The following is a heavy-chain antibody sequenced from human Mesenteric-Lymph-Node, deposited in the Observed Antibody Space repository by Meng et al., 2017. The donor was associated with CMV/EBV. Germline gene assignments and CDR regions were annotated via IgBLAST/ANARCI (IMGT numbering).Heavy chain of an antibody. CDR3: AKDAQPTYYDFWSGWNAFDI. CDR2: ISGSGGST. CDR1: GFTFSSYA. V-gene: IGHV3-23*01. D-gene: IGHD3-3*01. Sequence: GGSLRLSCAASGFTFSSYAMSWVRQAPGKGLEWVSAISGSGGSTYYADSVKGRFTISRDNSKNTLYLQTNSLRAEDTAVYYCAKDAQPTYYDFWSGWNAFDIWGQGTMVTVSS. J-gene: IGHJ3*02.